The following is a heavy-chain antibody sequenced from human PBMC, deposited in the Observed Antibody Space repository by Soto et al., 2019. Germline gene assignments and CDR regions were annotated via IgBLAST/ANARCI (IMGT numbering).Heavy chain of an antibody. Sequence: QVQLQESGPGLVKPSETLSLTCTVSGGSISSYYWSWIRQPPGKGLEWIGYIYYSGSTNYNPSLKSRVTISVDTSKNQFSLKLSSVTAADTAVYYCAREEGQRDAFDIWGQGTMVTVSS. CDR2: IYYSGST. V-gene: IGHV4-59*01. CDR3: AREEGQRDAFDI. J-gene: IGHJ3*02. CDR1: GGSISSYY. D-gene: IGHD6-25*01.